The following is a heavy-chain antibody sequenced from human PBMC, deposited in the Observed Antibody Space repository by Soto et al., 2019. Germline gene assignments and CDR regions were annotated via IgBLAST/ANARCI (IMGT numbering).Heavy chain of an antibody. J-gene: IGHJ5*02. Sequence: GGSMRLSCAASGFTFSSYAVSWVRQAPGKGLEWVSAISGSGGSTYYADSVKGRFTISRDNSKNTLYLQMNSLRAEDTAVYYCAKDGRITIFGVVIKNWFDPWGQGTLVTVSS. CDR1: GFTFSSYA. CDR2: ISGSGGST. D-gene: IGHD3-3*01. CDR3: AKDGRITIFGVVIKNWFDP. V-gene: IGHV3-23*01.